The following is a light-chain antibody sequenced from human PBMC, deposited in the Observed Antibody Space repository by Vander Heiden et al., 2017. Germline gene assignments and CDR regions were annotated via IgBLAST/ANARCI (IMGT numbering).Light chain of an antibody. J-gene: IGLJ3*02. CDR1: NIGSKS. V-gene: IGLV3-21*02. CDR2: NDS. CDR3: QVWDSSTDHWV. Sequence: SYVLTQPPSVSVAPGQTASITWGGNNIGSKSLHWYQQKPGQAPVVVVYNDSDRPSGIPERLSGSNSGNTATLTISRVEAGDEADYYCQVWDSSTDHWVFGGGTKLTVL.